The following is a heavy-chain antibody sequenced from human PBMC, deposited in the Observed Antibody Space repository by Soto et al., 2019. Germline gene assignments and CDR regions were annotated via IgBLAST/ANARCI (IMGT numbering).Heavy chain of an antibody. V-gene: IGHV4-31*03. CDR2: IYYSGST. CDR1: GGSISSGGYY. CDR3: ARDVVGYCSGGSCYSVHYYYGMDV. Sequence: SETLSLTCTVSGGSISSGGYYWSWIRQHPGKGLEWIGYIYYSGSTYYNPSLKSRVTISVDTSKNQFSLKLSSVTAADTAVYYCARDVVGYCSGGSCYSVHYYYGMDVWVQGTTVTVSS. J-gene: IGHJ6*02. D-gene: IGHD2-15*01.